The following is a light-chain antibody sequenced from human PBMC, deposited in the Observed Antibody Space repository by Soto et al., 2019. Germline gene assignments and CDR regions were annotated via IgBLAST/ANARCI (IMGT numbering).Light chain of an antibody. V-gene: IGLV2-23*02. Sequence: QSALTQPASVSRSPGQSITISCTGTTSAVGSYNLVSWYQQHPGKAPKLMIYEVSKRPSGVSNRFSGSKSGNTASLTISGLQAEDEADYYCCSYAGSVVFGGGTKLTVL. CDR2: EVS. CDR3: CSYAGSVV. CDR1: TSAVGSYNL. J-gene: IGLJ2*01.